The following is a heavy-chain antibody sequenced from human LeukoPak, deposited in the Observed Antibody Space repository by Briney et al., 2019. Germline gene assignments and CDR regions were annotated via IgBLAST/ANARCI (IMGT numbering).Heavy chain of an antibody. Sequence: PSETLSLTCTVSGGSISSGSYYWSWIRQPAGKGLEWIGRIYTSGSTNYNPSLKSRVTISVDTSKNQFSLKLSSVTAADTAVYYCARLRPGYYGSGSYYKVQGWFDPWGQGTLVTVSS. V-gene: IGHV4-61*02. CDR2: IYTSGST. J-gene: IGHJ5*02. CDR3: ARLRPGYYGSGSYYKVQGWFDP. CDR1: GGSISSGSYY. D-gene: IGHD3-10*01.